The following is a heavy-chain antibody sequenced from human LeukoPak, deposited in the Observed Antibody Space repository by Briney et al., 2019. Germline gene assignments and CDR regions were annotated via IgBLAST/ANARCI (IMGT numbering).Heavy chain of an antibody. Sequence: GGSLRLSCAASGFTFSNAWMSWVRQAPGKGLEWVGRIKSKTDGGTTDYAAPVKGRFTISRDDSKNALYLQMNSLKTEDTAVYYCTTVYYDSSGITTYWGQGTLVTVS. D-gene: IGHD3-22*01. CDR1: GFTFSNAW. CDR3: TTVYYDSSGITTY. J-gene: IGHJ4*02. V-gene: IGHV3-15*01. CDR2: IKSKTDGGTT.